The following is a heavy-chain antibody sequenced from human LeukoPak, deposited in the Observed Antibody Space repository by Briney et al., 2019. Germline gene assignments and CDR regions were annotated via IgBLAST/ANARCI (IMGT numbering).Heavy chain of an antibody. Sequence: SETLSLTCTVSGGSISSYYWSWIRQPPGKGLEWIGYIYYSGSTNYNPSLKSRVTISVDTSKNQFSLKLSSVTAADTAVYYCARVGAISREPYYYYGMDVWGQGTTVSVSS. CDR3: ARVGAISREPYYYYGMDV. V-gene: IGHV4-59*01. D-gene: IGHD1-14*01. CDR2: IYYSGST. J-gene: IGHJ6*02. CDR1: GGSISSYY.